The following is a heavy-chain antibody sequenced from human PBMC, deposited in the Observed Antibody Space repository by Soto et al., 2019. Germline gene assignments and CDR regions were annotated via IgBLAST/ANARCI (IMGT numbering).Heavy chain of an antibody. Sequence: GASVKVSCKASGYTFTSYDINWVRQATGQGLEWMGWMNPNSGNTGYAQKFQGRVTMTRNTSISTAYMELSSLRSEDTAVYYCAREGMRGSSGWYVGIWYYYGMDVWGQGTTVTVSS. J-gene: IGHJ6*02. D-gene: IGHD6-19*01. V-gene: IGHV1-8*01. CDR2: MNPNSGNT. CDR3: AREGMRGSSGWYVGIWYYYGMDV. CDR1: GYTFTSYD.